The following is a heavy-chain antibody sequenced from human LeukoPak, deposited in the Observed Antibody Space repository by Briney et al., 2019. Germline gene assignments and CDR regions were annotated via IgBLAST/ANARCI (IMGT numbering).Heavy chain of an antibody. D-gene: IGHD1-26*01. CDR3: TTTIVGVTTWFDP. Sequence: GGSLRLSCAASGFTLSNAYMSWVRQAPGKGLGWVGRIKNKTNGGTTDYAAPVKGRFTISRDDSKNTLYLQMNSLKTEDTAVYYCTTTIVGVTTWFDPWGQGTLVTVSS. CDR2: IKNKTNGGTT. J-gene: IGHJ5*02. CDR1: GFTLSNAY. V-gene: IGHV3-15*01.